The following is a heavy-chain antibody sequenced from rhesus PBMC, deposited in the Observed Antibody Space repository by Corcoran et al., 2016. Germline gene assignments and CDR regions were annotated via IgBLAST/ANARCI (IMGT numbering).Heavy chain of an antibody. D-gene: IGHD2-8*01. CDR3: AREGGGYCSGGVCYGGEYFEF. Sequence: QVQLQESGPGLVQPSETLSLTCAVSGYSLSGGYYWGWIRQPPGKRLDWFAHFSSGGSNYLHPSLKSRVTISTDTSKNQFSLKLSSVTAADTAVYYWAREGGGYCSGGVCYGGEYFEFWGQGALVTVSS. CDR1: GYSLSGGYY. V-gene: IGHV4S14*01. CDR2: FSSGGSN. J-gene: IGHJ1*01.